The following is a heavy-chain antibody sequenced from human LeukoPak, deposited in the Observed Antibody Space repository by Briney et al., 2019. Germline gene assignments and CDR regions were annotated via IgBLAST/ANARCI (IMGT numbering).Heavy chain of an antibody. CDR3: AKAGIGVVGYFDY. CDR2: IRGSGGGT. Sequence: GGSLRLSCAASGFTFSNYAMSWVRQAPGKGLEWVSAIRGSGGGTYYADSVKGRFTISRGNSKNTLYLQMNSLRDEDTALYYCAKAGIGVVGYFDYWGQGTLVTVSS. D-gene: IGHD6-19*01. J-gene: IGHJ4*02. V-gene: IGHV3-23*01. CDR1: GFTFSNYA.